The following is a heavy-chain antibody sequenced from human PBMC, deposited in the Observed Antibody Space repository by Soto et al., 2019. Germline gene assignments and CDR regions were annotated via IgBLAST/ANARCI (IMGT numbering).Heavy chain of an antibody. CDR3: ARGVGSYGDDDRFDAFDI. J-gene: IGHJ3*02. D-gene: IGHD4-17*01. CDR2: INHSGST. Sequence: QVQLQQWGAGLLKPSETLSLTCAVYGGSFSGYYWSWIRQPPGKGLEWIGEINHSGSTNYNPSLKSRVTISVDTSKNQFSLKLSSVTAADTAVYYCARGVGSYGDDDRFDAFDIWGQGTMVTVSS. V-gene: IGHV4-34*01. CDR1: GGSFSGYY.